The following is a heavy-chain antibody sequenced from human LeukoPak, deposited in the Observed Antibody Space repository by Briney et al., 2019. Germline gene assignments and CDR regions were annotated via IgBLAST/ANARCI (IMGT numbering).Heavy chain of an antibody. CDR1: GFSFSNHW. D-gene: IGHD7-27*01. Sequence: GGSLRLSCAASGFSFSNHWVHWVRQVSGKGLVWVSRINTDGSDTSYADSVEGRFTISRDNARNTLFLQMNSLRVEDTAVYYCARNNWGIDDWGQGTLVTVSS. V-gene: IGHV3-74*01. CDR3: ARNNWGIDD. J-gene: IGHJ4*02. CDR2: INTDGSDT.